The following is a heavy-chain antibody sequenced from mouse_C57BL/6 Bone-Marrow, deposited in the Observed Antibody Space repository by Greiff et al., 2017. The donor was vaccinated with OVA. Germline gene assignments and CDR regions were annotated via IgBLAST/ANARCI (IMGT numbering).Heavy chain of an antibody. CDR1: GYTFTSYW. CDR2: IDPSDSET. V-gene: IGHV1-52*01. Sequence: QVQLQQPGAELVRPGSSVKLSCKASGYTFTSYWMHWVKQRPIQGLEWIGNIDPSDSETHYNQKFKDKATLTVDKSSSTAYRQLSSLTSEDSAVYYGAREVYYYGSSLFDYWGQGTTLTVSS. D-gene: IGHD1-1*01. J-gene: IGHJ2*01. CDR3: AREVYYYGSSLFDY.